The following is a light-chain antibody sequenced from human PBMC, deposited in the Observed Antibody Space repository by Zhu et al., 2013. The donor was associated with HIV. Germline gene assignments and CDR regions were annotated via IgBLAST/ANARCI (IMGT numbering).Light chain of an antibody. CDR1: SSNVGQNY. V-gene: IGLV1-51*01. Sequence: QSVLTQPPAVSAAPGQKVTISCSGSSSNVGQNYVSWYQQLPGTAPKLLIYDDITRPSGIPDRFSGSKSGTSATLGITGLQTGDEADYYCGTWDSRLSAVVFGGGTKLTVL. J-gene: IGLJ2*01. CDR3: GTWDSRLSAVV. CDR2: DDI.